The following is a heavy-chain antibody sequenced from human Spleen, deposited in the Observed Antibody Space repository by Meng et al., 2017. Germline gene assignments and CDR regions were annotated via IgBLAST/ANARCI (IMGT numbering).Heavy chain of an antibody. CDR1: GGTFSSYA. V-gene: IGHV1-46*01. J-gene: IGHJ4*02. Sequence: QVQLVQSGAEVKKPGSWGKVSCKASGGTFSSYAISWVRQAPGQGLQWMGILNPNDGSTTYAQKFQGRVTMTRDTSTTTAYMELTSLQSEDTAVYYCARVGSGMTSTFDYWGQGTLVTVSS. CDR2: LNPNDGST. CDR3: ARVGSGMTSTFDY. D-gene: IGHD3-3*01.